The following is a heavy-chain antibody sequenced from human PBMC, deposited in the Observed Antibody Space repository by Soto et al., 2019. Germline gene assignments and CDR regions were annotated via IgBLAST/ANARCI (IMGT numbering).Heavy chain of an antibody. CDR3: ARVRILSGLFRSFDY. V-gene: IGHV5-51*01. CDR1: GYKFSSYW. D-gene: IGHD3-10*01. J-gene: IGHJ4*02. Sequence: PGESLKISCKASGYKFSSYWIAWLRQVPGKGLEWMGVIYPAASDARYSPSFQGQVTISVDNSISTAYLQWSSLKASDTAMYYCARVRILSGLFRSFDYWGQGTHVTVSS. CDR2: IYPAASDA.